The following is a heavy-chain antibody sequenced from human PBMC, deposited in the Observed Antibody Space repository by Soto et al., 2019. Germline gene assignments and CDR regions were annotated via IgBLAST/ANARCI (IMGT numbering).Heavy chain of an antibody. J-gene: IGHJ4*02. Sequence: GGSLRLSCAASGFTFDDYAMHWVRQAPGKGLEWVSGISWNSGSIGYADSVKGRFTISRDNAKNSLYLQMNSLRAEDTALYYCAKGQTYSSSSYLFAYWGQGTLVTVSS. CDR2: ISWNSGSI. D-gene: IGHD6-6*01. V-gene: IGHV3-9*01. CDR1: GFTFDDYA. CDR3: AKGQTYSSSSYLFAY.